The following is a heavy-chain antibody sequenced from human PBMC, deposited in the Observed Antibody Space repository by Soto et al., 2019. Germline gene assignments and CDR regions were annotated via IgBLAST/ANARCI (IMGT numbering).Heavy chain of an antibody. Sequence: PSQTLSLTCAISGDSVSSNSAAWNWIRQSPSRGLEWLGRTYYRSKWYNDYAVSVKSRITTNPDTSKNQFSLQLNSVTPEDTAVYYCARDLPAKKWSSRKQEYYYYYGMDVWGQGTTVTVSS. J-gene: IGHJ6*02. V-gene: IGHV6-1*01. CDR3: ARDLPAKKWSSRKQEYYYYYGMDV. CDR1: GDSVSSNSAA. CDR2: TYYRSKWYN. D-gene: IGHD3-10*01.